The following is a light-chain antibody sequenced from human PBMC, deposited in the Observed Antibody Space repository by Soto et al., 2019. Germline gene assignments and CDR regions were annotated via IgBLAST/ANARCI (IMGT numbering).Light chain of an antibody. CDR2: GAS. Sequence: EIVLTQSPGTLSLSPGERATLSCRASQSVISNYLAWYQQKPGQAPRPRIYGASSRATGIPDRFSGSGAGTDFTLTISRLESEDFAVYYCQQYGSSPWTFGQGTKVEIK. CDR3: QQYGSSPWT. V-gene: IGKV3-20*01. CDR1: QSVISNY. J-gene: IGKJ1*01.